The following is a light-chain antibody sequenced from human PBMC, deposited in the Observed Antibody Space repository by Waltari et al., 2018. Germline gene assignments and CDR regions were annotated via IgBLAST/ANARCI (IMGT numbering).Light chain of an antibody. Sequence: EIVLTQSPGTLSLSPGARATPSCRASQSVFSSYLAWYQQKPGQAPRLLIYGASRRATGIPARFSGSGSGTDFTLTISSLEPEDFAVYYCQHRDHWPPDATFGPGTKVDI. CDR2: GAS. J-gene: IGKJ3*01. CDR1: QSVFSSY. V-gene: IGKV3D-20*02. CDR3: QHRDHWPPDAT.